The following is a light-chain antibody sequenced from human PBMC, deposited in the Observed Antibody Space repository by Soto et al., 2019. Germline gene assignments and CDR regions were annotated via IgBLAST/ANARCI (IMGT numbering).Light chain of an antibody. J-gene: IGKJ1*01. V-gene: IGKV3-15*01. CDR1: QSVSNN. CDR3: QKYNNWPRGT. CDR2: GAS. Sequence: IVMTQSPASLSVSPGEGATLSCRASQSVSNNLAWYQQKPGQAPRLLIYGASTRATGIPARFSGSGSGTDFTLTISSLQSEDCAVYYCQKYNNWPRGTLGQGTKVDIK.